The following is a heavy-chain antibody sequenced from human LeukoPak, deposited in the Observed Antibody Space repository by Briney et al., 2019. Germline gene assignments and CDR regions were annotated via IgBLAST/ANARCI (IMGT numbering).Heavy chain of an antibody. Sequence: QPGGSLRLSCAASGFTFSSYSMNWVRQGPGKGLESVSYISSSSTTIYYADSVKGRFTISRDYAKNSLYLQMNSLRDEDTAVYYCARDVGATLGYFDYWGQGTLVTVSS. CDR3: ARDVGATLGYFDY. D-gene: IGHD1-26*01. CDR2: ISSSSTTI. V-gene: IGHV3-48*02. J-gene: IGHJ4*02. CDR1: GFTFSSYS.